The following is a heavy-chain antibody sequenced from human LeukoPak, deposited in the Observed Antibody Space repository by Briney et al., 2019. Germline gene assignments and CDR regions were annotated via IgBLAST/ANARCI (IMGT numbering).Heavy chain of an antibody. CDR2: FDPEDGET. V-gene: IGHV1-24*01. CDR1: GYTLTELS. Sequence: GASVKVSCKVSGYTLTELSMHWVRQAPGKGLEWMGGFDPEDGETIYAQKFQGRVAMTEDTSTDTAYMELSSLRSEDTAVYYCATSPRMSHPVDYWGQGTLVTVSS. CDR3: ATSPRMSHPVDY. J-gene: IGHJ4*02.